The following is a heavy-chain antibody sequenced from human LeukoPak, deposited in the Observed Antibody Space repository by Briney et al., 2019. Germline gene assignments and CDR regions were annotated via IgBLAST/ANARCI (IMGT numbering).Heavy chain of an antibody. D-gene: IGHD6-19*01. CDR1: GYSFTTYW. CDR3: ARQRGIAVAGNYDY. V-gene: IGHV5-51*01. Sequence: GESLKISCKGSGYSFTTYWIGWVRQMPGKGLECMGTIYPGDSDTRYSPSFQGQVTISADKSISTAYLQWSSLKASDTAMYYCARQRGIAVAGNYDYWGQGTLVTVSS. CDR2: IYPGDSDT. J-gene: IGHJ4*02.